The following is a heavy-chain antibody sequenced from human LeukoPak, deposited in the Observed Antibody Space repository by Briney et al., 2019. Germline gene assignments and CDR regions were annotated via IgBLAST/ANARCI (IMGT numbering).Heavy chain of an antibody. CDR2: IYYTGST. CDR3: ACLTTVVTPHYFDY. CDR1: GVSIDSYF. J-gene: IGHJ4*02. V-gene: IGHV4-59*08. D-gene: IGHD4-23*01. Sequence: SETLSLTCTVSGVSIDSYFWSWIRRPPGKGLVWIGYIYYTGSTKYNPSLQSRVTISLDTSKNQFSLKLSSVTAADTAVYYCACLTTVVTPHYFDYWGQGNMVTVSS.